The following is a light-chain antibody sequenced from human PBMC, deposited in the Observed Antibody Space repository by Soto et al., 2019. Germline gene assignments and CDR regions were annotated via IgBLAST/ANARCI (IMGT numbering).Light chain of an antibody. CDR2: DVT. CDR3: SPYTSSSTPYV. V-gene: IGLV2-14*01. J-gene: IGLJ1*01. CDR1: SSDVGGYNY. Sequence: QSVLTQPASMSASPGQSITISCTGNSSDVGGYNYVSRYQQHPVKAPKLMIYDVTNRPSGVSDRFSGSKSGNTASLTISGLQAEDEADYYCSPYTSSSTPYVFGTGTKVTVL.